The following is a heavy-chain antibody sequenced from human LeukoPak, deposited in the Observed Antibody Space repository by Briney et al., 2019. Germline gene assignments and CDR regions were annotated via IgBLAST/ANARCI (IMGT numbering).Heavy chain of an antibody. V-gene: IGHV3-33*06. CDR1: GFTFSSYG. J-gene: IGHJ4*02. Sequence: GGSLRLSCAASGFTFSSYGMHWVRQAPGKGLEWVAVIWYDGSNKYYADSVKGRFTISRDNSKNTLYLQMNSLRAEDTAVYYCAKDMGYSGYDSNFDYWGQGTLVTVSS. D-gene: IGHD5-12*01. CDR3: AKDMGYSGYDSNFDY. CDR2: IWYDGSNK.